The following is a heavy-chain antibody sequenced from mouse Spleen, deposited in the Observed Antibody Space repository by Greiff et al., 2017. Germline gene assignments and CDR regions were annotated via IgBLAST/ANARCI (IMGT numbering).Heavy chain of an antibody. CDR3: ARPDGTWFAY. V-gene: IGHV1-20*01. Sequence: VQLQQSGPELVKPGDSVKISCKASGYSFTGYFMNWVMQSHGKSLEWIGRINPYNGDTFYNQKFKGKTTLTVDKSSSTAHMELRSLTSEDSAVYYCARPDGTWFAYWGQGTLVTVSA. J-gene: IGHJ3*01. CDR2: INPYNGDT. CDR1: GYSFTGYF.